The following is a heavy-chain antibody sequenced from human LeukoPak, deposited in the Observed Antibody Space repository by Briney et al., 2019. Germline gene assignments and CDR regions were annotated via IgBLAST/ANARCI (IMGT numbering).Heavy chain of an antibody. CDR3: ARVPHYYGSGSYSYQDAFDI. CDR2: IYTSGST. D-gene: IGHD3-10*01. CDR1: GGSISSYY. V-gene: IGHV4-4*07. Sequence: SEALSLTCTVSGGSISSYYWSWIRQPAGKGLEWIGRIYTSGSTNYNPSLKSRVTMSVDTSKNQFSLKLSSVAAADTAVYYCARVPHYYGSGSYSYQDAFDIWGQGTMVTVSS. J-gene: IGHJ3*02.